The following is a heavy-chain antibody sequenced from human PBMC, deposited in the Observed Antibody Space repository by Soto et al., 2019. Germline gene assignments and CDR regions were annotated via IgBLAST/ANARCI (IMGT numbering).Heavy chain of an antibody. CDR3: VRGGGGGLFDP. Sequence: PGGSLRLSCAGSGFTFGDSYMSWIRQAPGKGLEWLSYISPGSRYPAYADSVKGRFTISRDNAKRSLYLQMMSLTSEDTAIYYCVRGGGGGLFDPWGQGTMVTVSS. D-gene: IGHD2-15*01. CDR2: ISPGSRYP. CDR1: GFTFGDSY. J-gene: IGHJ5*02. V-gene: IGHV3-11*06.